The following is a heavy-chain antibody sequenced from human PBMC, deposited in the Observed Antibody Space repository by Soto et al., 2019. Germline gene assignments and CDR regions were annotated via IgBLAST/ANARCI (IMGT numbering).Heavy chain of an antibody. J-gene: IGHJ3*02. CDR1: GFSFINSW. D-gene: IGHD1-26*01. CDR2: IKTQAEGGTT. CDR3: GTGSAFDI. V-gene: IGHV3-15*01. Sequence: DVQSVESGGVLVKPGGSLRISCEVPGFSFINSWMSWVRQAPGKGLEWVGRIKTQAEGGTTDYAAPVKGRFTISRDDSKKTLYLQMNNLKTEDTAVYYCGTGSAFDIWGRGTMVSVSP.